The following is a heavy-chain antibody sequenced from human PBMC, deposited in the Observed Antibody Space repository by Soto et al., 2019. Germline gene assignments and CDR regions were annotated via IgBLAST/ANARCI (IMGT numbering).Heavy chain of an antibody. Sequence: KSSETLSLTCTVSGGSISSDDHHWTWIRQPPGKGLEWIGYIYYAGSTNYNPSLKSRVTIPMDTSKNQFSLKVNSVTAADTAVYYCARDRSNSPDFFDFWGQGTLVTVSS. CDR3: ARDRSNSPDFFDF. D-gene: IGHD6-6*01. J-gene: IGHJ4*02. CDR1: GGSISSDDHH. V-gene: IGHV4-30-4*01. CDR2: IYYAGST.